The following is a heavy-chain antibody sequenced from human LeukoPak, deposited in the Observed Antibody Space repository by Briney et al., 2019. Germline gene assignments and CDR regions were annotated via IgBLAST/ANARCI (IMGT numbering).Heavy chain of an antibody. J-gene: IGHJ4*02. D-gene: IGHD4-17*01. CDR1: GGSISSYY. CDR3: ARGRRAYGHYEH. V-gene: IGHV4-59*01. Sequence: SETLSLTCTVSGGSISSYYWSWLRQPPGKGLEWIGYIYYSGSTNYNPSLKSRVTISVDTSKNQLSLKLSSVTAADTAVYYCARGRRAYGHYEHWGQGTLVAVSS. CDR2: IYYSGST.